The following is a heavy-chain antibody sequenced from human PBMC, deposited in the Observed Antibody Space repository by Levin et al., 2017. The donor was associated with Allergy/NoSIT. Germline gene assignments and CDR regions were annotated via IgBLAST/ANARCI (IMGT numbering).Heavy chain of an antibody. D-gene: IGHD3-10*01. J-gene: IGHJ6*02. V-gene: IGHV3-9*01. Sequence: TGGSLRLSCTASGFTFENYLMHWVRQAPGKGLEWVAGISWVGGDIGYAASVKGRFTISRDNAKNSLYLRMDSLRTEDTALYYCAKVMIRRDYYYGMDVWGQGTTVTVSS. CDR3: AKVMIRRDYYYGMDV. CDR1: GFTFENYL. CDR2: ISWVGGDI.